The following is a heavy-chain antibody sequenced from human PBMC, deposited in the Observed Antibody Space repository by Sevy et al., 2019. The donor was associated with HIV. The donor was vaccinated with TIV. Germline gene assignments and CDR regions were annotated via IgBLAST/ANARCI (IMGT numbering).Heavy chain of an antibody. Sequence: SETLSLTCTVPGDSISGYYWSWIRQPPGKGLEWIGYIYYSGRTDYNPSLKSRVIISQDTSKNQFSLKLTSVTAADTAVYFCARAYSNYYYAMDVWGQGTTVTVSS. V-gene: IGHV4-59*01. CDR3: ARAYSNYYYAMDV. D-gene: IGHD4-4*01. J-gene: IGHJ6*02. CDR1: GDSISGYY. CDR2: IYYSGRT.